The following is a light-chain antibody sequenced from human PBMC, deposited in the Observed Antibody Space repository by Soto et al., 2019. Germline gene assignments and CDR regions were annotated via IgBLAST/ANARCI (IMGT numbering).Light chain of an antibody. Sequence: EIVMTQSPATLSVSPGERATLSCRASQSVSSNLAWYQQKPGQAPRLLLYDASTRATGVPARFSGSGSGTEFTLTISSLQSEDLAVYYCQQYHNWPPCTFGQGTKLDIK. CDR1: QSVSSN. CDR2: DAS. J-gene: IGKJ2*02. V-gene: IGKV3-15*01. CDR3: QQYHNWPPCT.